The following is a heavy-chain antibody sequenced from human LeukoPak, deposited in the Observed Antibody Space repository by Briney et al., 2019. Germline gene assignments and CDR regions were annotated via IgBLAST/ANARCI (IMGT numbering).Heavy chain of an antibody. Sequence: ASVKVSCKASGYTFTGYYMHWVRQAPGQGLEWMGRINPNSGCTNYAQKFQGRVTMTRDTSISTAYMELSRLRSDDTAVYYCARSSSASRDDYWGQGTLVTVSS. V-gene: IGHV1-2*06. J-gene: IGHJ4*02. D-gene: IGHD6-6*01. CDR1: GYTFTGYY. CDR2: INPNSGCT. CDR3: ARSSSASRDDY.